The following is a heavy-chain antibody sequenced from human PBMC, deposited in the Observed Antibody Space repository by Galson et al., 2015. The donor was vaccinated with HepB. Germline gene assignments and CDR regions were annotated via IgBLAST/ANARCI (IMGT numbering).Heavy chain of an antibody. Sequence: VKVSCKASGYTFTSYYMHWVRQAPGQGLEWMGIINPSGGSTSYAQKFKGRVTMTRDTSTSTVYMELSSLRSEDTAVYYCARDRCSSTSCHTPVYYFDYWGQGTLVTVSS. J-gene: IGHJ4*02. CDR2: INPSGGST. CDR1: GYTFTSYY. CDR3: ARDRCSSTSCHTPVYYFDY. D-gene: IGHD2-2*02. V-gene: IGHV1-46*01.